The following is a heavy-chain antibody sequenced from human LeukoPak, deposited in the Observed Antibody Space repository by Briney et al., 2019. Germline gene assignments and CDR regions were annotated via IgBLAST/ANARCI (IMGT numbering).Heavy chain of an antibody. D-gene: IGHD5-18*01. CDR3: ARGNGYISGRVDYNWFDP. V-gene: IGHV3-33*01. J-gene: IGHJ5*02. CDR1: GFTFSRYG. Sequence: GRSLRLSCAASGFTFSRYGMHWVRQAPGEGLEWVAVIWYDGSKKFYADSVKGRFTISRDNSKNTLYLQMNSLRAEDTAVYYCARGNGYISGRVDYNWFDPWGQGTLVIVSS. CDR2: IWYDGSKK.